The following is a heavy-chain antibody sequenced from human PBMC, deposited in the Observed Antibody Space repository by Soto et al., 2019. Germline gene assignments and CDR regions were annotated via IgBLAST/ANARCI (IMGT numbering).Heavy chain of an antibody. D-gene: IGHD6-19*01. J-gene: IGHJ4*02. Sequence: LGESLKISCKASGYSCTIYWITWVRQMPGKVLDLMGKIDPSDSYTNXXPSFQGHXXISVYKSITTXYLQWXILKASDNAMYYCARLYTSASFDFWRQGTLVTVSS. CDR2: IDPSDSYT. V-gene: IGHV5-10-1*01. CDR3: ARLYTSASFDF. CDR1: GYSCTIYW.